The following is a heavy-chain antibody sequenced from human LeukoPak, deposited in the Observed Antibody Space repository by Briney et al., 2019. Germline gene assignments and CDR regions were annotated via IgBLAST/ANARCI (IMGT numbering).Heavy chain of an antibody. CDR1: GFTFGDYA. CDR3: TRRWLFEGSPLDY. J-gene: IGHJ4*02. V-gene: IGHV3-49*04. CDR2: IRSKAYGGTT. D-gene: IGHD3-22*01. Sequence: GGSLRLSCTASGFTFGDYAMSRVRQAPGKGLEWVGFIRSKAYGGTTEYAASVKGRFTISRDDSKSIAYLQMNSLKTEDTAVFYCTRRWLFEGSPLDYWGRGTLVTVSS.